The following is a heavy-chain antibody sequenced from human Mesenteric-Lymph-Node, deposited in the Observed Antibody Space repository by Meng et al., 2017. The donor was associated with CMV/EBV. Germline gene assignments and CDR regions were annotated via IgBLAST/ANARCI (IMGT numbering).Heavy chain of an antibody. CDR2: FDLEDGET. V-gene: IGHV1-24*01. CDR1: GYTFTGYY. Sequence: ASVKVSCKASGYTFTGYYMHWVRQAPGQGLEWMGRFDLEDGETIYAQKFQGRVTMTEDTSTDTAYMELSSLRSEDTAVYYCVTPHPLYSGSYLGKYYLDYWGQGTLVTVSS. D-gene: IGHD1-26*01. CDR3: VTPHPLYSGSYLGKYYLDY. J-gene: IGHJ4*02.